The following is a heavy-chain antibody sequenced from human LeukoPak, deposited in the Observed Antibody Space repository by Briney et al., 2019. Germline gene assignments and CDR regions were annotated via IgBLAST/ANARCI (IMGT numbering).Heavy chain of an antibody. D-gene: IGHD2-21*01. CDR3: ARATRGDTTKSFDL. CDR2: TYYRSKWYN. Sequence: SQTLSLTCAISGDSVSSNSVAWYWIRQSPSRGLEWLGRTYYRSKWYNDYALSVKSRITINADTSKNQLSLLLNSVTPEDTAVYYCARATRGDTTKSFDLWGRGTLVTVSS. J-gene: IGHJ2*01. CDR1: GDSVSSNSVA. V-gene: IGHV6-1*01.